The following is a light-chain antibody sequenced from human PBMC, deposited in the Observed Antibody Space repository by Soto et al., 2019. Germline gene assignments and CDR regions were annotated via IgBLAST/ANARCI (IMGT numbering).Light chain of an antibody. CDR2: DAS. CDR1: QSISRW. J-gene: IGKJ1*01. CDR3: QQYNSYSPWT. V-gene: IGKV1-5*01. Sequence: DIQMTQSPSTLSASVGDRVTITRRASQSISRWLAWHQQKPGRAPKLLIYDASSLESGVPSRFSGSGSGTEFTLTISSLQPDDFATYYCQQYNSYSPWTFGQGTKVDIK.